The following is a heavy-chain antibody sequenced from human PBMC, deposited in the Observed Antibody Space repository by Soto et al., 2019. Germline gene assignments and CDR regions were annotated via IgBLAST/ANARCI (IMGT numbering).Heavy chain of an antibody. CDR2: IYHSGST. J-gene: IGHJ6*02. D-gene: IGHD1-26*01. Sequence: QVQLQESGPGLVKPSGTLSLTCAVSGGSISSSNWWSWVRQPPGKGLEWIGEIYHSGSTNYNPSLKRRVTISVDKSKNPFSLKLSSVTAADTAVYYCARVSGSYYYGMDVWGQGITVTVSS. V-gene: IGHV4-4*02. CDR3: ARVSGSYYYGMDV. CDR1: GGSISSSNW.